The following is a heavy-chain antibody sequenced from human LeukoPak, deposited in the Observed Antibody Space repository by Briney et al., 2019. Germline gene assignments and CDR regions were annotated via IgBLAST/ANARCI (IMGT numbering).Heavy chain of an antibody. CDR1: GYTFTGYY. CDR3: ARAHRYFYGSGSYNWFDP. D-gene: IGHD3-10*01. Sequence: ASVKVSCKSSGYTFTGYYFHWVRQAPGQGLEWMGWISPNTGGTNYAQRFQGRVTMTRDTSISTAYMELSRLRPDDTAVYYCARAHRYFYGSGSYNWFDPWGQGTLVTVSS. V-gene: IGHV1-2*02. J-gene: IGHJ5*02. CDR2: ISPNTGGT.